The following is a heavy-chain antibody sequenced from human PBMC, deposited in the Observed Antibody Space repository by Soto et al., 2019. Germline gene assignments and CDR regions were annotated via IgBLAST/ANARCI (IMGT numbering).Heavy chain of an antibody. V-gene: IGHV3-23*01. CDR3: AKDYYGSGSYTYSFDF. CDR2: ISGSGGST. CDR1: GFTFSSYA. Sequence: GGSLRLSCAASGFTFSSYAMSWVRQAPGKGLEWVSAISGSGGSTYYADSVKGRFTISRDNSKNTLYLQMNSLRAEDTAVYYCAKDYYGSGSYTYSFDFWGQGTLVTVSS. D-gene: IGHD3-10*01. J-gene: IGHJ4*01.